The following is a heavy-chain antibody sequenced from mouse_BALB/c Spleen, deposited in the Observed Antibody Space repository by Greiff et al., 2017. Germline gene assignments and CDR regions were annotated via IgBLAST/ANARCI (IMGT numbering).Heavy chain of an antibody. CDR1: GFTFTDYF. CDR2: IRNKANGYTT. J-gene: IGHJ4*01. V-gene: IGHV7-3*02. CDR3: ARVDLEDYAMDY. Sequence: DVMLVESGGGLVQPGGSLRLSCATSGFTFTDYFMSWVRQPPGKALEWLGFIRNKANGYTTEYSASVKGRFTISRDNSQSILYLQMNTLRAEDSATYYCARVDLEDYAMDYWGQGTSVTVSS.